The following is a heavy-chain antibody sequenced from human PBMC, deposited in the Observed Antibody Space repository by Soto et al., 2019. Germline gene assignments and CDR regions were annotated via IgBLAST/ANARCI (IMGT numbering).Heavy chain of an antibody. V-gene: IGHV4-39*01. CDR2: IYYSGTT. Sequence: QLQMQESGQGLLKPSETMSLTCTVSDDSISSRSYYWGWIRQPPGKGLEWVGSIYYSGTTYYNPSLKSRVTISVDTSKRHFSLTLNSVTAADTAIYYCARQGPPQYGGGDLWGRGTLVIVSS. J-gene: IGHJ4*02. D-gene: IGHD3-16*01. CDR1: DDSISSRSYY. CDR3: ARQGPPQYGGGDL.